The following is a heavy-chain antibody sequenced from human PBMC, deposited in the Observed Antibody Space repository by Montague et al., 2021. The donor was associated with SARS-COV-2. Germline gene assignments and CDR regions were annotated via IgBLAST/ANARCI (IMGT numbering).Heavy chain of an antibody. CDR2: VDYSGNT. D-gene: IGHD5-18*01. CDR3: ARREYSYGLGD. Sequence: SETLSLTCTVTGGPISGSSYYWGWIRQSPGKGLEWIASVDYSGNTYYSPSLKSRLTISVDTSKNQFSLKLNSVTAADTALYYCARREYSYGLGDWGQGTLVTVSS. V-gene: IGHV4-39*01. J-gene: IGHJ4*02. CDR1: GGPISGSSYY.